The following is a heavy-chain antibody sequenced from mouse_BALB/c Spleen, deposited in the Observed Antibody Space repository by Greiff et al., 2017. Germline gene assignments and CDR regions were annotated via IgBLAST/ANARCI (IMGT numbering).Heavy chain of an antibody. J-gene: IGHJ2*01. CDR2: ISSGGSYT. V-gene: IGHV5-9-3*01. Sequence: EVKLVESGGGLVKPGGSLKLSCAASGFTFSSYAMSWVRQTPEKRLEWVATISSGGSYTYYPDSVKGRFTISRDNAKNTLYLQMSSLRSEDTAMYYCARRPDYWGQGTTLTVSS. CDR3: ARRPDY. CDR1: GFTFSSYA.